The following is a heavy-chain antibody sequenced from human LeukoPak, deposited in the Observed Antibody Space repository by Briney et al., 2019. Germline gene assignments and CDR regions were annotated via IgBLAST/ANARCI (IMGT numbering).Heavy chain of an antibody. CDR2: IYHSGST. CDR1: GYSISSGYY. Sequence: SETLSLTCAVSGYSISSGYYWGWIRQPPGKGPEWIGSIYHSGSTYYNPSLKSRVTISVDTSKNQFSLKLSSVTAADTAVYYCARGRITMVRGVMGQYYFDYWGQGTLVTVSS. D-gene: IGHD3-10*01. J-gene: IGHJ4*02. V-gene: IGHV4-38-2*01. CDR3: ARGRITMVRGVMGQYYFDY.